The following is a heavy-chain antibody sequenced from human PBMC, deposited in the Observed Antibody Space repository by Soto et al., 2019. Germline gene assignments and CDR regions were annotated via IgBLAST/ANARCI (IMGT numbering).Heavy chain of an antibody. Sequence: GGSLRLSCAASGFTFSSYAMHWVRQAPGKALEWVAIMSYDGNNQYYADSVKGRFTISRDNFKNTLYLQMNSLRAEDTAVYYCAKALGELSPESFDYWGQGILVTVSS. CDR3: AKALGELSPESFDY. D-gene: IGHD3-16*02. V-gene: IGHV3-30*18. CDR2: MSYDGNNQ. CDR1: GFTFSSYA. J-gene: IGHJ4*02.